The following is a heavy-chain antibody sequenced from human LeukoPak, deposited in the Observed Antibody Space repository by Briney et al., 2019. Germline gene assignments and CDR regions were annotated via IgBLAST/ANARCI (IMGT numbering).Heavy chain of an antibody. J-gene: IGHJ4*02. V-gene: IGHV3-48*02. CDR1: GFTFTSSN. CDR2: ISSSSSTI. Sequence: GGSLRLSCAASGFTFTSSNMNWVRQAPGKGLEWVSYISSSSSTIYCADSVKGRFTISRDNAKNSLYLQMSSLRDEDTAVYYCARLTTLQAGYWGQGTLVTVSS. CDR3: ARLTTLQAGY. D-gene: IGHD4-11*01.